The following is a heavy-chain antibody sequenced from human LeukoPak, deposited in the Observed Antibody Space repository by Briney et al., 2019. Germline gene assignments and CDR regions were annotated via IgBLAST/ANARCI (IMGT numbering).Heavy chain of an antibody. D-gene: IGHD6-25*01. CDR3: AGEETSSGSFDY. CDR1: GGSFSGYY. V-gene: IGHV4-34*01. CDR2: INHSGST. J-gene: IGHJ4*02. Sequence: SETLSLTCAVYGGSFSGYYWSWIRQPPGKGLEWIGEINHSGSTNYNPSLKSRVTISVDTSKNQFSLKLSSVTAADTAVYYCAGEETSSGSFDYWGQGTLVTVSS.